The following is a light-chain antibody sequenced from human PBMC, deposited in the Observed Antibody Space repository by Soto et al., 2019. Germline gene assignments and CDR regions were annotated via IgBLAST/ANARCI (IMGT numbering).Light chain of an antibody. V-gene: IGLV1-44*01. CDR3: AAWDDTVNVLV. Sequence: QSVLTQPPSASGTPGQRVTISCSGSSSNIGSNTVNWYQQLPGTAPKLLIYNNHQRPSGVPDRFSGYKSGTSTSLAISGLQSEDEADYYCAAWDDTVNVLVFGGGTKLTVL. J-gene: IGLJ2*01. CDR1: SSNIGSNT. CDR2: NNH.